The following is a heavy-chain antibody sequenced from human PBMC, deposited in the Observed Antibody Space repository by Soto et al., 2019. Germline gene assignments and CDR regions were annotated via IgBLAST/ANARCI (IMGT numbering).Heavy chain of an antibody. D-gene: IGHD2-2*02. CDR1: GFSVNTHV. Sequence: QVQLVESGGGVVQPGRSLRLSCAASGFSVNTHVIHWIRQAPGKGLEWVAVLWYDGSREYYADSVKGRFTISRDNSKNMMYLQMDKLRVEYTAVYYCARVPRFDTWYFDYWGQGTLATVSS. CDR2: LWYDGSRE. J-gene: IGHJ4*02. V-gene: IGHV3-33*01. CDR3: ARVPRFDTWYFDY.